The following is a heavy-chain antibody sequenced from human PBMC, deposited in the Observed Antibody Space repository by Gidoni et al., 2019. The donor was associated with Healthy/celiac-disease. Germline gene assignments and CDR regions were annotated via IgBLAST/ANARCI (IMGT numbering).Heavy chain of an antibody. CDR3: ARDCDTAMAVYYFDY. D-gene: IGHD5-18*01. V-gene: IGHV1-46*01. CDR1: GYPFTSYY. J-gene: IGHJ4*01. Sequence: QVQLVQSGAAVKKPGASVKVSCKASGYPFTSYYMHWVRQAPGQGLEWMGIIDPSGGSTSYAQKFQGRVTMTRDTSTSTVYMELSSLRSEDTAVYYCARDCDTAMAVYYFDYWGHGTLVTVSS. CDR2: IDPSGGST.